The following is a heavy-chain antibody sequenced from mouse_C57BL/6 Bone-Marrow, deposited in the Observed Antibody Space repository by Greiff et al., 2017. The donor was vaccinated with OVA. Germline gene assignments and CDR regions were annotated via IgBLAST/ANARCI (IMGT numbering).Heavy chain of an antibody. J-gene: IGHJ1*03. V-gene: IGHV1-64*01. Sequence: VQLQQPGAELVKPGASVKLSCKASGYTFTSYWMHWVKQRPGQGLEWIGMIHPNSGSTNYNEKFKSKATLTVDKSSSTAYMQLSSLTSEDSAVYYCARATVVADFEVWGTGTTVTVSS. CDR3: ARATVVADFEV. CDR2: IHPNSGST. D-gene: IGHD1-1*01. CDR1: GYTFTSYW.